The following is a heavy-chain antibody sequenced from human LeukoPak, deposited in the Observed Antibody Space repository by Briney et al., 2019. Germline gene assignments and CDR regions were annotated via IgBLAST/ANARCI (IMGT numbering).Heavy chain of an antibody. D-gene: IGHD2-2*01. J-gene: IGHJ5*02. Sequence: GASVKVSCKASGYTFTSYAMHWVRQAPGQRLEWMGWINAGNGNTKYSQKFQGRVTITRDASASTAYMELSSLRSEDTAVYYCARDRADYQLFVFAWFDPWGQGTLVTVYS. V-gene: IGHV1-3*01. CDR2: INAGNGNT. CDR1: GYTFTSYA. CDR3: ARDRADYQLFVFAWFDP.